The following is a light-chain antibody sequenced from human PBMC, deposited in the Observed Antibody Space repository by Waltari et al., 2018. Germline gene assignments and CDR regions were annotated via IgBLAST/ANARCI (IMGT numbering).Light chain of an antibody. CDR1: SSDVGGYNY. V-gene: IGLV2-11*01. CDR3: CSYAGSYTWV. Sequence: QSALTQPRSVSGSPGQSVTNSCTGTSSDVGGYNYVSWYQHHPGNAPKLMIYDVSKRPSGVPDRFSGSKSGNTASLTISGLQAEDEADYYCCSYAGSYTWVFGGGTKLTVL. J-gene: IGLJ3*02. CDR2: DVS.